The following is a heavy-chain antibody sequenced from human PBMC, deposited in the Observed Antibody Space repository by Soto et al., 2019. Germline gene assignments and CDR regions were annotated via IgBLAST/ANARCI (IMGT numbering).Heavy chain of an antibody. CDR2: ISGSGGST. D-gene: IGHD1-20*01. CDR1: GVPFSSYA. Sequence: GGSLRLSCAASGVPFSSYAMSWVRQAPGKGLEWVSAISGSGGSTYYADSVKGRFTISGDNSKNTLYLQMNSLRAEDTAVYYCAKDIKPHLHWGQGTLVTVSS. J-gene: IGHJ4*02. V-gene: IGHV3-23*01. CDR3: AKDIKPHLH.